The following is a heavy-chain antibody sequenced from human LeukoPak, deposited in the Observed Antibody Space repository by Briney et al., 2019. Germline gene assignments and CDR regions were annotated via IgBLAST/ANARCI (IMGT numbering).Heavy chain of an antibody. D-gene: IGHD4/OR15-4a*01. J-gene: IGHJ4*02. CDR2: VNHSGST. Sequence: SETLSLTCAVYGGSFSGYYWSWIRQPPGKGLEWIGEVNHSGSTSYNPSLKSRVTVSVDTSKNQIYLKLSSVTAADTAMYYCARGCPNALDYYYLDYWRQGNLVTVPS. V-gene: IGHV4-34*01. CDR1: GGSFSGYY. CDR3: ARGCPNALDYYYLDY.